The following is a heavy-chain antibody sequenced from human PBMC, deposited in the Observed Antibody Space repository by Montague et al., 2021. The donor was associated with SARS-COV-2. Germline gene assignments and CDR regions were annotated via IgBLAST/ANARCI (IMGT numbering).Heavy chain of an antibody. J-gene: IGHJ4*02. D-gene: IGHD3-22*01. CDR2: ISQSGST. Sequence: SETLSLTCAVYGGSFGDDHWSWIRQPPGKGLEWIGNISQSGSTNYNPSXXSRVTISVDTSKNQFSLKLTSVTAADTGLYFCARGHLSVSMIVVVFTSASYYFDYWGQGAQVTASS. V-gene: IGHV4-34*01. CDR1: GGSFGDDH. CDR3: ARGHLSVSMIVVVFTSASYYFDY.